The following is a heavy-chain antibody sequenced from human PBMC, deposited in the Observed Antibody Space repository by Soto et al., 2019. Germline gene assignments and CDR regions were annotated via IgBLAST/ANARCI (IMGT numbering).Heavy chain of an antibody. CDR2: ISYDGSNK. CDR3: AKGRPRIAAALLEQYYGMDV. D-gene: IGHD6-13*01. V-gene: IGHV3-30*18. CDR1: GFTFSSYG. J-gene: IGHJ6*02. Sequence: PGGSLRLSCAASGFTFSSYGMHWVRQAPGKGLEWVAVISYDGSNKYYADTVKGRFTISRDNSKNTLYLQMNSLRAEDTAVYYCAKGRPRIAAALLEQYYGMDVWGQGTTVTVSS.